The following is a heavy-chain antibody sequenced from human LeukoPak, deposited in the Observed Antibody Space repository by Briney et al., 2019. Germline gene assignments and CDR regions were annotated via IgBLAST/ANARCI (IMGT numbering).Heavy chain of an antibody. CDR2: ISGSGGST. D-gene: IGHD3-22*01. CDR1: GFTFSSYA. Sequence: GGSLRLSCAASGFTFSSYAMSWVRQAPGKGLEWVSAISGSGGSTYYADSVKGRFTISRDNAKNSLYLQMNSLRAEDTAVYYCARDTEDSLDYYGMDVWGQGTTVTVSS. V-gene: IGHV3-23*01. CDR3: ARDTEDSLDYYGMDV. J-gene: IGHJ6*02.